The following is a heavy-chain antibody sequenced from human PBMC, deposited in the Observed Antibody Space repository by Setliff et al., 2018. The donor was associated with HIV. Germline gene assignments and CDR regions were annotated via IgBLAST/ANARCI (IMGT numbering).Heavy chain of an antibody. CDR2: ITHDGSSK. CDR1: GFTFSSYT. Sequence: PGGSLRLSCAASGFTFSSYTMHWVRQAPGKGLEWVAVITHDGSSKYYADSVKGRFTISRDNSKNTLYLQMNSLRAEDTAVYYCAKISGTFRYIDCWGQGTLVTVSS. J-gene: IGHJ4*02. D-gene: IGHD1-20*01. V-gene: IGHV3-30*07. CDR3: AKISGTFRYIDC.